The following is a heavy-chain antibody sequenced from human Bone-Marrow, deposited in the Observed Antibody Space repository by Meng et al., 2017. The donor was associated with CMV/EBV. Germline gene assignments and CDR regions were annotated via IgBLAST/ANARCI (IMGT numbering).Heavy chain of an antibody. V-gene: IGHV3-7*01. Sequence: GESLKISCAASGFTFSTYWISWVRQAPGKGLECVANINQDGSEKYYVDSVKGRFTISRDNSKNTLYLQMNSLRAEDTAVYYCARDRKVPAAPYAFDIWGQGTMVTVSS. J-gene: IGHJ3*02. CDR3: ARDRKVPAAPYAFDI. CDR2: INQDGSEK. CDR1: GFTFSTYW. D-gene: IGHD2-2*01.